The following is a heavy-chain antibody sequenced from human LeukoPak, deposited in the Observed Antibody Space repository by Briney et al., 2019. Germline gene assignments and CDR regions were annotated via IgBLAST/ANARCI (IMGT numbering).Heavy chain of an antibody. V-gene: IGHV3-30*18. Sequence: GRSLRLSCAASGFTFSSYGMHWVRQAPGKGLEWVAVISYDGSNKYYADSVKGRFTISRDNSKNTLYLQMNSLRAEDTAVYYCAKGTNSNVYPPDYWGQGTLVTVSS. CDR1: GFTFSSYG. CDR3: AKGTNSNVYPPDY. D-gene: IGHD5-18*01. J-gene: IGHJ4*02. CDR2: ISYDGSNK.